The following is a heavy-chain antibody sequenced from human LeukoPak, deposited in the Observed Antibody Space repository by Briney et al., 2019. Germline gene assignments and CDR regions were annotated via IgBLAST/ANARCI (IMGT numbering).Heavy chain of an antibody. CDR3: ASSRRLVADYQNYYYYYMDV. J-gene: IGHJ6*03. D-gene: IGHD3-9*01. CDR2: INPSGGST. CDR1: GYTFPNYY. V-gene: IGHV1-46*01. Sequence: ASVKVSCKASGYTFPNYYIHWVRQAPGQGLDWMGIINPSGGSTSYAQNSQGRVTMTRDTSTSTVYMELSSLRSEDTAVYYCASSRRLVADYQNYYYYYMDVWGKGTTVTVSS.